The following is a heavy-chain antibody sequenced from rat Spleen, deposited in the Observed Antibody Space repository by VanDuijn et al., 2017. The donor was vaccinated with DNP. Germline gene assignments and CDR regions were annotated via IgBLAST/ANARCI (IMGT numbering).Heavy chain of an antibody. V-gene: IGHV5-46*01. J-gene: IGHJ4*01. CDR3: ATELPGYRGMDA. Sequence: EVQLVESGGGLVRPGNSLRLSCAASGFTFSSFPMAWVRQAPTKGLEWVATISTSGGSTYYRDSVKGRFTISRDNAKSTLYLQMDSLWSEDTATYYCATELPGYRGMDAWGQGTSVTVSS. CDR1: GFTFSSFP. D-gene: IGHD1-4*01. CDR2: ISTSGGST.